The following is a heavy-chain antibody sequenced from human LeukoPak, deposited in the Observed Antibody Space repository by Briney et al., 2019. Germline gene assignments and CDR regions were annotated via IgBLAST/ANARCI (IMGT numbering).Heavy chain of an antibody. CDR1: GFTFDDYA. V-gene: IGHV3-9*01. CDR2: ISWNSGSI. D-gene: IGHD2-8*01. Sequence: GGSLRLSCAASGFTFDDYAMHWVRQAPGKGLEWVSGISWNSGSIGYADSVKGRFTISRDNAKNSLYLQMNSLRAEDTALYYCAKDRAYCTNGVCYKWFDPWGQGTLVTVSS. J-gene: IGHJ5*02. CDR3: AKDRAYCTNGVCYKWFDP.